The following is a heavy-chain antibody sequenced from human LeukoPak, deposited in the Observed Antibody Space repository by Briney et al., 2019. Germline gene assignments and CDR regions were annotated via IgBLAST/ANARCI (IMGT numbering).Heavy chain of an antibody. J-gene: IGHJ4*02. D-gene: IGHD6-19*01. CDR3: ARPYDSGWTGFEY. Sequence: PGESLKISCKGSGYSFPSYWTAWVRQMPGKGLEWMGIIYPGDSDTRYSPSFQGQVTISADKSISTAYLQWSSLKDSDTAMYYCARPYDSGWTGFEYWGQGTLVTVSS. V-gene: IGHV5-51*01. CDR1: GYSFPSYW. CDR2: IYPGDSDT.